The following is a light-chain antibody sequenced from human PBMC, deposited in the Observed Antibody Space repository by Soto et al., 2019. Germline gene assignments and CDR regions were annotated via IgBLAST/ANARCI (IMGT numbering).Light chain of an antibody. Sequence: DIQMTQSPSSLSASVGDRVTITCRASQSIGTSLNWYQQKPGKAPKFLIYSASSLQSGVPSRFSGTGSETDFTLTISSLEPEDFATYYCQQSYTNGTFGQGTKVEIK. CDR1: QSIGTS. J-gene: IGKJ1*01. CDR2: SAS. CDR3: QQSYTNGT. V-gene: IGKV1-39*01.